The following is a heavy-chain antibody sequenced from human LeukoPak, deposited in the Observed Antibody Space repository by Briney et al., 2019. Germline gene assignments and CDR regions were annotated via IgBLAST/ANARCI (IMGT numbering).Heavy chain of an antibody. CDR3: ARDQVGSGRYPMDYYYGMDV. CDR1: GFTFSSYA. Sequence: GGSLRLSCAASGFTFSSYAMHWVRQAPGKGLEWVAVISYDGSNKYYADSVKGRFTISRDNSKNTLYLQMNSLRAEDTAVYYCARDQVGSGRYPMDYYYGMDVWGQGTTVTVSS. V-gene: IGHV3-30-3*01. J-gene: IGHJ6*02. D-gene: IGHD6-19*01. CDR2: ISYDGSNK.